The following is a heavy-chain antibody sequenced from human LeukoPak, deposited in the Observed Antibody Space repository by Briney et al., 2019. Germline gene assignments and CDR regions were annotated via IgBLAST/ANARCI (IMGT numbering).Heavy chain of an antibody. Sequence: GGSLRLSCAASGFTFSSYAMHWVRQAPGKGLEWVAVISYDGSNKYYADSVKGRFTISRDNSKNTLYLQMNSLRAEDTAVYYCAKIGGGSSYYYFDYWGQGTLVTVSS. CDR2: ISYDGSNK. CDR3: AKIGGGSSYYYFDY. CDR1: GFTFSSYA. D-gene: IGHD6-13*01. V-gene: IGHV3-30-3*02. J-gene: IGHJ4*02.